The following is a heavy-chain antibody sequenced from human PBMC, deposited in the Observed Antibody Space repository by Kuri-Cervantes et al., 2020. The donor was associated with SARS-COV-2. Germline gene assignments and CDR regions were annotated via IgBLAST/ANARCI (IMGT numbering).Heavy chain of an antibody. CDR2: ISWNSGSI. CDR1: GFTFDDYA. Sequence: LSLTCAVSGFTFDDYAMHWVRQAPGKGLEWVSGISWNSGSIGYADSVKGRFTISRDNAKNSLYLQMNSLRAEDTALYYCARDGRAYSSSWQPSYYWGPGTLVTVSS. V-gene: IGHV3-9*01. D-gene: IGHD6-13*01. J-gene: IGHJ4*02. CDR3: ARDGRAYSSSWQPSYY.